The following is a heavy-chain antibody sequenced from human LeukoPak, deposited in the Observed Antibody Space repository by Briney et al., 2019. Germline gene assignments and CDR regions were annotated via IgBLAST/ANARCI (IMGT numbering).Heavy chain of an antibody. V-gene: IGHV3-23*01. CDR3: AKGRSASCYGGIDV. Sequence: GGSLRLSCEASGFTFSSSAMSWVRQAPGKGLEWVSSICGGGGSTYYADSVKGRFTISGDNSNNTLYLQMNSLRADDTAVYYCAKGRSASCYGGIDVWGQGTTVTVSS. CDR2: ICGGGGST. J-gene: IGHJ6*02. D-gene: IGHD2-2*01. CDR1: GFTFSSSA.